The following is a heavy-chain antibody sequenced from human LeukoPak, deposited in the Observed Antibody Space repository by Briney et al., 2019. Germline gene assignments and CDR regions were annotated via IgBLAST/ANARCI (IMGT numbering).Heavy chain of an antibody. D-gene: IGHD2-21*01. J-gene: IGHJ3*02. Sequence: SGGSLRLSCVASGFPFGDKYMSWVRQAPGKGLEWVSVIYRGGDTYYADSLEGRFTISRDNSKRTLHLQLNSLRAEDTAVYYCARENRRGEGAFDIWGQGTMVTVSS. CDR3: ARENRRGEGAFDI. CDR2: IYRGGDT. CDR1: GFPFGDKY. V-gene: IGHV3-66*01.